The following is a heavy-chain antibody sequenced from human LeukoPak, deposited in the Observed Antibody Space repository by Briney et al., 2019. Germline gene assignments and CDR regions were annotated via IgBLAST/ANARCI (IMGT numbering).Heavy chain of an antibody. CDR2: ISGSGGST. D-gene: IGHD3-22*01. J-gene: IGHJ3*02. CDR3: ARDQYYYDSNAFDI. V-gene: IGHV3-23*01. Sequence: GGSPRLSCAASGFTFSSYAMRWVRQAPGKGPECDSAISGSGGSTYYADSVNGRFTISRDNSKNTLYLQMNSLRAEDTAVYYCARDQYYYDSNAFDIWGQGTMVTVSS. CDR1: GFTFSSYA.